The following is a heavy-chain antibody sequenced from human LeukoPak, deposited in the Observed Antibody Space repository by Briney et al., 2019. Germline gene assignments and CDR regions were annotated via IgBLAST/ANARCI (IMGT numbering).Heavy chain of an antibody. J-gene: IGHJ4*02. CDR2: IYYSGST. CDR3: ASGRYQYYFDY. Sequence: SETLSLTCTVSGDSISSYYWTWIRQPPGEGLEWIGFIYYSGSTNYNPSLKSRVTISVDTSKNQFSLKLTSVTAADTAVYYCASGRYQYYFDYWGQGTLVTVSS. CDR1: GDSISSYY. V-gene: IGHV4-59*01. D-gene: IGHD1-26*01.